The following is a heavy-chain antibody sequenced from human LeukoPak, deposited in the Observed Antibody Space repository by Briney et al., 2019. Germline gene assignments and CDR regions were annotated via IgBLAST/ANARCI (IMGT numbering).Heavy chain of an antibody. CDR2: INPNSGGT. Sequence: ASVKVSCKASGHTFTGYYMHWVRQAPGQGLEWMGWINPNSGGTNYAQKFQGRVTMTRDTSISTAYMELSRLRSDDTAVYYCARARQQLVMNWFDPWGQGTLVTVSS. D-gene: IGHD6-13*01. CDR3: ARARQQLVMNWFDP. J-gene: IGHJ5*02. V-gene: IGHV1-2*02. CDR1: GHTFTGYY.